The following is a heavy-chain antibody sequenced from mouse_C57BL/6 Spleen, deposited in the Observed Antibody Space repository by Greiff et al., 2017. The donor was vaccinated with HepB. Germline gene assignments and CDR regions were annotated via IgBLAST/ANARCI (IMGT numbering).Heavy chain of an antibody. CDR3: ARRYYGSSLFFDY. V-gene: IGHV1-55*01. CDR2: IYPGSGST. CDR1: GYTFTSYW. J-gene: IGHJ2*01. Sequence: VKLQQPGAELVKPGASVKMSCKASGYTFTSYWITWVKQRPGQGLEWIGDIYPGSGSTNYNEKFKSKATLTVDTSSSTAYMQLSSLTSEDSAVYYCARRYYGSSLFFDYWGQGTTLTVSS. D-gene: IGHD1-1*01.